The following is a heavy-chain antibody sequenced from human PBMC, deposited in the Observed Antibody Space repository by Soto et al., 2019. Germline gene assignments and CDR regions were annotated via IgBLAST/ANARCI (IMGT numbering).Heavy chain of an antibody. V-gene: IGHV3-64D*06. D-gene: IGHD2-15*01. J-gene: IGHJ4*02. CDR1: GFTFSHHS. CDR2: ISGSGGNI. Sequence: GGSLRLSCSGSGFTFSHHSLYWVRQPPGKGLQCVSSISGSGGNIYYAESVKGRFTISRDNSKDTLYLQMTSLSSEDSAVYYCVKVSGYCTGGSCFSYFDYWGQGTPVTVSS. CDR3: VKVSGYCTGGSCFSYFDY.